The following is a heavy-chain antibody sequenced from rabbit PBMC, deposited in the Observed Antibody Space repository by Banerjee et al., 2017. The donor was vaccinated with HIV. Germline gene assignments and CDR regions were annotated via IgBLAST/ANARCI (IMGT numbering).Heavy chain of an antibody. V-gene: IGHV1S40*01. J-gene: IGHJ4*01. CDR1: GFSFSSGYY. D-gene: IGHD1-1*01. Sequence: QSLEESGGDLVKPGASLTLTCTASGFSFSSGYYMCWVRQAPGKGLEWIACIDAGSSAGTYYASWAKGRFTISKTSSTAVTLQMTSLTAADTATYFCARTYGSVGYYLYFKLWGPGTLVT. CDR3: ARTYGSVGYYLYFKL. CDR2: IDAGSSAGT.